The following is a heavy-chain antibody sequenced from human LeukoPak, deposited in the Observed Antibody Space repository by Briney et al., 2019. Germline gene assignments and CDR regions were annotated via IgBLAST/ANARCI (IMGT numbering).Heavy chain of an antibody. V-gene: IGHV4-38-2*02. D-gene: IGHD5-24*01. CDR2: ISHSGYT. CDR1: DYSISTGYY. J-gene: IGHJ4*02. CDR3: ARVDGYNQAAY. Sequence: PSETLYLTCTVSDYSISTGYYWVWIRQSPGKGLEWIAGISHSGYTYYSPSLKSRVTISADTSKNQFSLNLSSMTAADTAVYYCARVDGYNQAAYWGQGTLVAVSS.